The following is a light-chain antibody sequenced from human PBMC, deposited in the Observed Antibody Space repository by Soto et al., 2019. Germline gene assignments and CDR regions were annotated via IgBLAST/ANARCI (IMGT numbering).Light chain of an antibody. CDR3: SSYTPTRTYV. J-gene: IGLJ1*01. CDR2: EVS. V-gene: IGLV2-14*01. CDR1: NSDVGGYNY. Sequence: QSALTQPASVSGSPGQSITISCTGTNSDVGGYNYVSWYQHHPGKAPKLMIYEVSNRPSGISNRFSGSKSGNTASLTISGLQAEDEADYYCSSYTPTRTYVFGTGTKLTVL.